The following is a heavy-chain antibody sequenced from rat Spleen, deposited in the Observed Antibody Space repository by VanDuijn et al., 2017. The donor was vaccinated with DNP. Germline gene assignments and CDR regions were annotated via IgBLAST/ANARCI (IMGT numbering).Heavy chain of an antibody. V-gene: IGHV5-19*01. D-gene: IGHD1-4*01. Sequence: EVQLVESGGGLVQPGRSLKLSCAASGFTFSNYGMHWIRQAPTKGLEWVASISPSGGSTYYRDSVKGRFTISRDNAKSTLYLQMDSLRSEGTATYYCATDRGRVKVMDAWGQGASVTVSS. CDR3: ATDRGRVKVMDA. CDR2: ISPSGGST. J-gene: IGHJ4*01. CDR1: GFTFSNYG.